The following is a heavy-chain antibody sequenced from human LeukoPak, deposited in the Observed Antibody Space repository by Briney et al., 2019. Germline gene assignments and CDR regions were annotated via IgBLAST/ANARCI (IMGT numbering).Heavy chain of an antibody. D-gene: IGHD3-22*01. CDR2: INHSGST. CDR3: AREFYYDYSGYYYRYSFYGMDV. CDR1: GGSLSGHY. V-gene: IGHV4-34*01. Sequence: SETLSLTCAVYGGSLSGHYWSWIRQPPGKGLKWIGEINHSGSTHYIPSLKSRITISVDTSKSQFSLKLSSVTAADTAVYYCAREFYYDYSGYYYRYSFYGMDVWGQGTTVTVSS. J-gene: IGHJ6*02.